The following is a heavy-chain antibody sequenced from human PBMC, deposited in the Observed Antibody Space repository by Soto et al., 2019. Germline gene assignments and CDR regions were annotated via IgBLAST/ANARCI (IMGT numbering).Heavy chain of an antibody. CDR2: INHLETA. D-gene: IGHD1-26*01. CDR3: ARGGGSDSFDY. Sequence: SETLSLTCTVSGASITYGGYSWSWIRQTPGKGLEWIGYINHLETAFYNPSFESRLTLSLDRAKNQFSLNLNSMSAADRAVYFCARGGGSDSFDYWGPGILVTVSS. V-gene: IGHV4-30-2*01. J-gene: IGHJ4*02. CDR1: GASITYGGYS.